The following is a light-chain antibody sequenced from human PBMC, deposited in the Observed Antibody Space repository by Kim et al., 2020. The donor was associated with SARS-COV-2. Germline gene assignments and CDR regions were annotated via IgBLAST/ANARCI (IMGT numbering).Light chain of an antibody. V-gene: IGLV2-23*01. CDR2: AGT. CDR3: SSYAGSHTYV. J-gene: IGLJ1*01. CDR1: SSDIGSYNL. Sequence: GRSIAISCTGTSSDIGSYNLVSWYQQHPGRAPKLMIYAGTERPSGVSDRFSGSKSGYTASLTISGLQAEDEANYFCSSYAGSHTYVFGPGTKVTVL.